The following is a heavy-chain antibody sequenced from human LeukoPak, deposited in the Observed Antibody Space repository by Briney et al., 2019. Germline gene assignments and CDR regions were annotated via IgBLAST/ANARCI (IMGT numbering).Heavy chain of an antibody. V-gene: IGHV1-2*02. CDR2: INPNSGGT. CDR1: GYTFTGYY. D-gene: IGHD5-12*01. Sequence: ASVKVSCKASGYTFTGYYMHWVRQAPGQGLEWMGWINPNSGGTNYAQKFQGRVTMTRDTSISTAYMELSRLRSDDTAVYYCARNGAKARGSWYMDVWGKGTTVTVSS. J-gene: IGHJ6*03. CDR3: ARNGAKARGSWYMDV.